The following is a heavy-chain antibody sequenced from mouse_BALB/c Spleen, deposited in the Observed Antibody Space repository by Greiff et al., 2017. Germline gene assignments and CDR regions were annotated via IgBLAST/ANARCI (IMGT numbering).Heavy chain of an antibody. Sequence: QVHVKQSGAELVRPGVSVKISCKGSGYTFTDYAMHWVKQSHAKSLEWIGVISTYYGDASYNQKFKGKATMTVDKSSSTAYMELARLTSEDSAIYYCAREPYYGNRAWFAYWGQGTLVTVSA. CDR2: ISTYYGDA. CDR3: AREPYYGNRAWFAY. J-gene: IGHJ3*01. CDR1: GYTFTDYA. V-gene: IGHV1S137*01. D-gene: IGHD2-10*01.